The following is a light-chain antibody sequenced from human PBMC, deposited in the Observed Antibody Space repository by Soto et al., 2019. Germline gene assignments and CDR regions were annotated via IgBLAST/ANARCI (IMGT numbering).Light chain of an antibody. J-gene: IGLJ1*01. V-gene: IGLV1-44*01. Sequence: PVLTQPPPASGPPGQRVTISCSRSSPNIGSNTVNWYQQLPGTAPQLLIYSNNQRPSQVPDRFSGSKSGTSASLAMSGLQSEDEADYYCAAWDDSLNGYVFGTGTKVTVL. CDR1: SPNIGSNT. CDR3: AAWDDSLNGYV. CDR2: SNN.